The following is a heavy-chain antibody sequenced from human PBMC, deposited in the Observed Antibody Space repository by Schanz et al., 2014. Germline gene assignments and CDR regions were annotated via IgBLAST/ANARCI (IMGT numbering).Heavy chain of an antibody. D-gene: IGHD6-6*01. CDR3: ARAPPPYSSSPYYWYYGMDV. J-gene: IGHJ6*02. CDR2: ISNSGYTI. Sequence: QLQLVESGGGLVKPGGSLRLSCAASGFTFSDYYMNCIRQAPGKGLEWVSYISNSGYTIYYADSVKGRFTISRDNAKNSLYLKMTTLRAEDTAVYSCARAPPPYSSSPYYWYYGMDVWGQGTTVTVSS. V-gene: IGHV3-11*01. CDR1: GFTFSDYY.